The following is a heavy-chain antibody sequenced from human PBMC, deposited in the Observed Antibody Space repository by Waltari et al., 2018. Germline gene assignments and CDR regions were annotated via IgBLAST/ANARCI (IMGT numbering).Heavy chain of an antibody. J-gene: IGHJ3*02. CDR1: GGSFSGYS. D-gene: IGHD2-2*03. CDR2: INHSGST. Sequence: QVQLQQWGAGPLKPSETLSLTCPVYGGSFSGYSWTWIRQPPGKGLEWIGEINHSGSTNYNPSLKSRVTISVDTSKNQFSLKLSSVTAADTAVYYCASGLDIVVVPAVERAFDIWGQGTMVTVSS. V-gene: IGHV4-34*01. CDR3: ASGLDIVVVPAVERAFDI.